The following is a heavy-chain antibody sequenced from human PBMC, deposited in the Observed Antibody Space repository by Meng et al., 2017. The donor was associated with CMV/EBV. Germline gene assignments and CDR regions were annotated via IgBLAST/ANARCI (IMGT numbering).Heavy chain of an antibody. D-gene: IGHD3-22*01. J-gene: IGHJ5*02. Sequence: SETLSLTCTVSGGSISSYYWSWIRQPPGKGLEWIGYIYYSGSTNYNPSLKSRVTISVDTSKNQFSLKLSSVTAADTAVYYCARGPNYYDSSGPGFDPWGQGTLVTVSS. V-gene: IGHV4-59*01. CDR2: IYYSGST. CDR1: GGSISSYY. CDR3: ARGPNYYDSSGPGFDP.